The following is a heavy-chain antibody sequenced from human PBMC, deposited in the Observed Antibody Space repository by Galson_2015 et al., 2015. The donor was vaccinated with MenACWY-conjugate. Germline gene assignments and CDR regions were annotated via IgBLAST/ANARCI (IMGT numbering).Heavy chain of an antibody. J-gene: IGHJ4*02. CDR2: ISRGSSTI. CDR1: GFTFSSYS. CDR3: AKDQTFYYGSGNREVFDY. D-gene: IGHD3-10*01. Sequence: SLRLSCAASGFTFSSYSMNWVRQAPGKGLEWVSYISRGSSTIYYADSVKGRFIISRDNAKNSLYLQMNSLRAEDTAVYYCAKDQTFYYGSGNREVFDYWGQGTLVTVSS. V-gene: IGHV3-48*04.